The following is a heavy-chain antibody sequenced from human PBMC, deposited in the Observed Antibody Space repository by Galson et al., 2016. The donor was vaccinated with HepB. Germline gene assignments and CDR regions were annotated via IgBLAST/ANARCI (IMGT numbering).Heavy chain of an antibody. Sequence: SLRLSCAASGFTFSGSGVYWVRQASGKGLEWVGLIRSKANTYATAYGASVRGRFTISRDDSKNTAYLQMNSLKTEDTAVYYCTRLGCSGGSCYGDYWGQGTLVTVSS. J-gene: IGHJ4*02. V-gene: IGHV3-73*01. CDR1: GFTFSGSG. CDR2: IRSKANTYAT. CDR3: TRLGCSGGSCYGDY. D-gene: IGHD2-15*01.